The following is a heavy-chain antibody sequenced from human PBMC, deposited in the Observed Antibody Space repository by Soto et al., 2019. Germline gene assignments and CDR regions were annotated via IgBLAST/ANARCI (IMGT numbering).Heavy chain of an antibody. D-gene: IGHD3-22*01. Sequence: GGSLRLSCAASGFTFSSYGMHWVRQAPGKGLDWVAVIWYDGSNKYYADSVKGRFTISRDNSKNTLYLQMNSLRAEDTAVYYCAREYYDSSGYYYESSWFDPWGQGTLVTVSS. CDR2: IWYDGSNK. CDR1: GFTFSSYG. V-gene: IGHV3-33*01. CDR3: AREYYDSSGYYYESSWFDP. J-gene: IGHJ5*02.